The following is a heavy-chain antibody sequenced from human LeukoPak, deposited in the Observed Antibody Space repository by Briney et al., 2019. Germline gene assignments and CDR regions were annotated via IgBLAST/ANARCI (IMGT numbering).Heavy chain of an antibody. CDR3: AREWGNKAFDY. Sequence: EASVKVSCKASGYTSTSYYMHWVRQAPGQGLEWMGIINPSGGSTSYAQKFQGRVTMTKDTSTSTVYMELSSLRSEDTAVYYCAREWGNKAFDYWGQGTLVTVSS. CDR1: GYTSTSYY. J-gene: IGHJ4*02. V-gene: IGHV1-46*01. CDR2: INPSGGST. D-gene: IGHD7-27*01.